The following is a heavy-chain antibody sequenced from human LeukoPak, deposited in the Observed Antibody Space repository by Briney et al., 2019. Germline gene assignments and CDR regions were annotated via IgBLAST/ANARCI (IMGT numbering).Heavy chain of an antibody. CDR1: GGSISSGGYY. D-gene: IGHD4-17*01. CDR2: IYYSGST. V-gene: IGHV4-31*03. CDR3: ARWLTTAGAFDI. J-gene: IGHJ3*02. Sequence: SETLSLTCTVSGGSISSGGYYWSWIRQHPGKGLEWIGYIYYSGSTYYNQSLKSRVTISVDTSKNQFYLRLSSVTAADTAVYYCARWLTTAGAFDIWGQGTMVTVSS.